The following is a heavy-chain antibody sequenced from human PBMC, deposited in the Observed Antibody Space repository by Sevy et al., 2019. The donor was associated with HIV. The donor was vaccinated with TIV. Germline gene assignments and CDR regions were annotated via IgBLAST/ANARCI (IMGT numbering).Heavy chain of an antibody. V-gene: IGHV3-15*07. D-gene: IGHD5-18*01. Sequence: GGSLRLSCAASGFTFSNAWMNWVRQAPGKGLEWVGRIKSKTDGGTKDYAAPVKGRFTISREDSKNTLYLQMNSLKTEDTAGYYCTTDGGGYNYGYSFDYWGQGTLVTVSS. CDR3: TTDGGGYNYGYSFDY. CDR1: GFTFSNAW. CDR2: IKSKTDGGTK. J-gene: IGHJ4*02.